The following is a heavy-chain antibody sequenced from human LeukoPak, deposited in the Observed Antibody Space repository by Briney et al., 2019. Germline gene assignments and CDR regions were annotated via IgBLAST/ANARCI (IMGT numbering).Heavy chain of an antibody. Sequence: PSETLSLTCTVSGGSISSYYWSWIRQPPGKGLEWIGYIYYSGSTYYNPSLKSRVTISVDTSKNQFSLKLSSVTAADTAVYYCARATVVVVDYWGQGTLVTVSS. CDR2: IYYSGST. CDR3: ARATVVVVDY. CDR1: GGSISSYY. D-gene: IGHD2-15*01. V-gene: IGHV4-59*12. J-gene: IGHJ4*02.